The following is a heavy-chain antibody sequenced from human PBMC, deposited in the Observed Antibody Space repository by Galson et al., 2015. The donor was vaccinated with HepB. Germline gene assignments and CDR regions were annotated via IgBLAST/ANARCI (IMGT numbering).Heavy chain of an antibody. CDR3: AKEKTSAGFFDY. Sequence: YAMSWVRQAPGKGLEWVSAIGGSGTRTHYSDSVKGRFTISRDNSKNTLYLQMNSLRAEDTAVYFCAKEKTSAGFFDYWGQGALVTVSS. J-gene: IGHJ4*02. V-gene: IGHV3-23*01. CDR1: YA. CDR2: IGGSGTRT.